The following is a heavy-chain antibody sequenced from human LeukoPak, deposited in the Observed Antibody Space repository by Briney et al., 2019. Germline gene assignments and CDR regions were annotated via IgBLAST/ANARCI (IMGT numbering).Heavy chain of an antibody. V-gene: IGHV3-30*03. CDR1: GFTFSSYG. Sequence: GRSLRLSCAASGFTFSSYGMHWVRQAPGKGLEWVAVISYDGSNKYYADSVKGRFTISRDNSKNTLYLQMNSLRAEDTAVYYCARDISYYDSSGYDHWGQGTLVTVSS. CDR3: ARDISYYDSSGYDH. D-gene: IGHD3-22*01. CDR2: ISYDGSNK. J-gene: IGHJ4*02.